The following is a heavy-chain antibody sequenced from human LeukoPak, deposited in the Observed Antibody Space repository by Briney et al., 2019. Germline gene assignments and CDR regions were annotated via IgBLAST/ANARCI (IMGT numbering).Heavy chain of an antibody. CDR2: INHSGST. V-gene: IGHV4-34*01. J-gene: IGHJ4*02. Sequence: SETLSLTCAVCGGSFSPYCWSWIRQPPGKGLEWIGEINHSGSTNYNPSLKSRVTISVDTSKNQFSLRLSSVTAADTAVYYCARGGFYCGGDCYVDYWGQGTLVTVSS. D-gene: IGHD2-21*02. CDR1: GGSFSPYC. CDR3: ARGGFYCGGDCYVDY.